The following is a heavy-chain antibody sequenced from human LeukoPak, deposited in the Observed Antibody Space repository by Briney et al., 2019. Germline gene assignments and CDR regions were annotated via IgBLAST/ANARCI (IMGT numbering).Heavy chain of an antibody. Sequence: SGPALVKPTQTLTLTCTFSGFSLTTSGMRVSWIRQPPGKALEWLARIDWNDAKFYSTSLKTRLTISKDTSKTQVVLTMTNMDPVDTATYYCARIPYGDRGDFFDYWGQGTLVTVSS. D-gene: IGHD4-17*01. V-gene: IGHV2-70*04. CDR3: ARIPYGDRGDFFDY. CDR1: GFSLTTSGMR. J-gene: IGHJ4*02. CDR2: IDWNDAK.